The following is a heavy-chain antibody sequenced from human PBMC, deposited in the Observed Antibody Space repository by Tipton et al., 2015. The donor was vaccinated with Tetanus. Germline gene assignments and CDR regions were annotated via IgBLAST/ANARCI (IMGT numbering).Heavy chain of an antibody. Sequence: GEVKKPGASVKVSCKASGYTFTSYAVTWVRQAPGQGPEWMGWISGYNGNTNFTQKFQGRLTMTRDTSTSTAYMELRSLRSDDTAVYFCARDQLDHWGQGTLVTVSS. CDR2: ISGYNGNT. V-gene: IGHV1-18*01. CDR3: ARDQLDH. J-gene: IGHJ4*02. CDR1: GYTFTSYA.